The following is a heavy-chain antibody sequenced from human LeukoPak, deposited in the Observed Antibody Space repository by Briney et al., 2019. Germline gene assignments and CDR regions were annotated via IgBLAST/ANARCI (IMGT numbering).Heavy chain of an antibody. CDR3: ARVRSYSSGWLHRFDY. D-gene: IGHD6-19*01. CDR1: GYTFTSYV. Sequence: VKVSCKASGYTFTSYVISWVRQAPGQGLEWMGWISAYNGNTNYAQKLQGRVTMTTDTSTSTAYMELRSLRSDDTAVYYCARVRSYSSGWLHRFDYWGQGTLVTVSS. J-gene: IGHJ4*02. V-gene: IGHV1-18*01. CDR2: ISAYNGNT.